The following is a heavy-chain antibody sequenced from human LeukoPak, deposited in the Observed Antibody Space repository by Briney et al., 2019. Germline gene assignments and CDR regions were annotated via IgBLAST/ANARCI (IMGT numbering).Heavy chain of an antibody. D-gene: IGHD2-21*02. CDR3: VRDCASDCSIKGHYFFDL. CDR2: ISTDKADT. CDR1: GGTFSSYA. J-gene: IGHJ2*01. V-gene: IGHV1-18*01. Sequence: PGASVKVSCKASGGTFSSYAISWVRQAPGQGLEWMGWISTDKADTYYAQNYQGRVTMTIDTSTSTAYMELRSLTSDDTAVYYCVRDCASDCSIKGHYFFDLWGRGTLVTVSS.